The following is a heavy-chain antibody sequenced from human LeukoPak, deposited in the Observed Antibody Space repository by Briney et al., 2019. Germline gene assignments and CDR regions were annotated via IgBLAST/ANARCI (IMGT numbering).Heavy chain of an antibody. Sequence: GGSLRLSCAASGFTFSNYAMSWVRQAPGKGLEWVSAISGSGGSTYYADSVKGRFTISRDNSKNTLYLQMNSLRAEDTAVYYCAKDRSSITMIYYFDYWGQGTLVTVSS. CDR3: AKDRSSITMIYYFDY. D-gene: IGHD3-22*01. CDR1: GFTFSNYA. J-gene: IGHJ4*02. CDR2: ISGSGGST. V-gene: IGHV3-23*01.